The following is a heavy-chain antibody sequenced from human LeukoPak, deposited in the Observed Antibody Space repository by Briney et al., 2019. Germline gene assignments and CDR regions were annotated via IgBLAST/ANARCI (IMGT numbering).Heavy chain of an antibody. CDR3: ARATIFGWFDP. V-gene: IGHV3-21*01. J-gene: IGHJ5*02. D-gene: IGHD3-9*01. CDR1: GFTFSSYS. Sequence: GGSLRLSCAASGFTFSSYSMTWVRQAPGKGLEWVSSISSSSSYIYYADSVKGRFTISRDNAKNSLYLQMNSLRAEDTAVYYCARATIFGWFDPWGQGTLVAVSS. CDR2: ISSSSSYI.